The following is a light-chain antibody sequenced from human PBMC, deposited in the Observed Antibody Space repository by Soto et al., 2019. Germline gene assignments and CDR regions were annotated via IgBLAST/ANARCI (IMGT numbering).Light chain of an antibody. CDR1: SSDIGRNY. Sequence: QSVLTQPPSVSAAPGQTVTISCSGSSSDIGRNYVSWYQHLPGTAPKLLIYENNKRPSGIPDRLSGSKSGSSATLGITGLQTGDEADYYCGTWDSSLTTDVFGPGTKLTVL. CDR3: GTWDSSLTTDV. J-gene: IGLJ1*01. CDR2: ENN. V-gene: IGLV1-51*02.